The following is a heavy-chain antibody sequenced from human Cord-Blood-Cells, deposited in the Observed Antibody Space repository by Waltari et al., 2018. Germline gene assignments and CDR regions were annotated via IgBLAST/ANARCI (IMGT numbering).Heavy chain of an antibody. Sequence: QVQLVESGGGVVQPGRSLRLSCAASGFTLSSYGMHWVRQAPGKGLEWVAVISYDGSNKYYADSVKGRFTISRDNSKNTLYLQMNSLRAEDTAVYYCAKDRDTLADYWGQGTLVTVSS. CDR3: AKDRDTLADY. CDR2: ISYDGSNK. J-gene: IGHJ4*02. D-gene: IGHD2-15*01. CDR1: GFTLSSYG. V-gene: IGHV3-30*18.